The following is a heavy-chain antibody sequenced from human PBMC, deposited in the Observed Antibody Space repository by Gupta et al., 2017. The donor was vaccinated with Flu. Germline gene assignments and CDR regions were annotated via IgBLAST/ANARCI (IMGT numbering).Heavy chain of an antibody. Sequence: EVQLLESGGGLVQPGGSLRLSCAASGFPFNSSSMSWVRQAPGKGLEWVSAISGRDGSTFYAESVKGRFTISRDTSKNTLYLQMNSLRAEDTAVYYCAKLTTHWGQGILVSVSS. CDR1: GFPFNSSS. D-gene: IGHD1-14*01. CDR3: AKLTTH. CDR2: ISGRDGST. V-gene: IGHV3-23*01. J-gene: IGHJ4*02.